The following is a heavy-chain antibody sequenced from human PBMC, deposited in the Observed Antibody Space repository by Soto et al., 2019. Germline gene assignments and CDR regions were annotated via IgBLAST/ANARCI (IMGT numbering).Heavy chain of an antibody. CDR2: ISAYNGNT. Sequence: ASVKVSCKASGYTFTSYGISWVRQAPGQGLEWMGWISAYNGNTNYAQKLQGRVTMTTDTSTSTAYMELRSLRSDDTAVYYCAREPVMGGFGELLYLDYWGQGTLVTVSS. CDR3: AREPVMGGFGELLYLDY. D-gene: IGHD3-10*01. V-gene: IGHV1-18*01. J-gene: IGHJ4*02. CDR1: GYTFTSYG.